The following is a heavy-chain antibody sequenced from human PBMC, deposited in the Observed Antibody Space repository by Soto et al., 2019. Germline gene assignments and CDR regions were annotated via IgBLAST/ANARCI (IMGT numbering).Heavy chain of an antibody. D-gene: IGHD3-10*01. V-gene: IGHV3-21*01. Sequence: EVQLVESGGGLVKPGGSLRLSCAASGFTFSSYSMNWVRQAPGKGLEWVSSISSSSSYIYYADSVKGRFTISRDNAKNSLYLQMNSLRAEDTAVYYYARDFPMVRGVMNYFDYWGQGTLVTVSS. CDR2: ISSSSSYI. J-gene: IGHJ4*02. CDR3: ARDFPMVRGVMNYFDY. CDR1: GFTFSSYS.